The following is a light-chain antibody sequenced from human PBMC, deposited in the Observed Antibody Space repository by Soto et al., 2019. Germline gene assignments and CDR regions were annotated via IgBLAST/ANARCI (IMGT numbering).Light chain of an antibody. CDR2: ATS. Sequence: DIPMTQSPSSLSASVGDRVTIICRASQSISGYLNWYQHKVGEAPKVLIYATSKFAGGVPSRFSGSASGTTFTLTISSLQPEDLGPYYCQETVRPPWTFGQGTKVE. CDR3: QETVRPPWT. CDR1: QSISGY. J-gene: IGKJ1*01. V-gene: IGKV1-39*01.